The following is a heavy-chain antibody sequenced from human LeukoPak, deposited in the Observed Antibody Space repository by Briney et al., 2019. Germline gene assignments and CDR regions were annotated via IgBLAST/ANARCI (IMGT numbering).Heavy chain of an antibody. CDR1: GFTFSSYA. CDR2: ISYDGSNK. J-gene: IGHJ4*02. CDR3: ASRFRGYSYGPY. Sequence: GGSLRLSCAASGFTFSSYAMHWVRQAPGKGLEWVAVISYDGSNKYYADSVKGRFTISRDNSKNTLYLQMNSLRAEDTAVYYCASRFRGYSYGPYWGQGTLVTVSS. D-gene: IGHD5-18*01. V-gene: IGHV3-30*04.